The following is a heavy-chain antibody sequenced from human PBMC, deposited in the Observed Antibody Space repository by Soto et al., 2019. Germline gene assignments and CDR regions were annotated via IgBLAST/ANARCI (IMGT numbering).Heavy chain of an antibody. J-gene: IGHJ3*01. V-gene: IGHV3-74*01. CDR3: ARGDSGAFDL. D-gene: IGHD1-26*01. Sequence: EVQLLESGGGLVQPGESLRLSCAASGFTFSYYWMHWVRQAPGMGLVWVSRIHSDGSSTTYADSVKGRFTISRDNARHTLYLQMNSLRAEDTGVYYCARGDSGAFDLWGEGTVLTVSS. CDR2: IHSDGSST. CDR1: GFTFSYYW.